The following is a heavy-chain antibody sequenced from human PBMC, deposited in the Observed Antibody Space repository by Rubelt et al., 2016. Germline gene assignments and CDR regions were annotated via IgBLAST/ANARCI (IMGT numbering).Heavy chain of an antibody. CDR3: ARHAGDGGNSEDWFDP. CDR1: GYSFTSYW. D-gene: IGHD4-23*01. V-gene: IGHV5-10-1*01. J-gene: IGHJ5*02. Sequence: EVLLVQSGAEVKKPGESLRISCKGSGYSFTSYWISWVRQMPGKGLEWMGRIDPSDSYTNYSPSFKGHVTISADKSISTAYLQWSSLKASDTAMYYCARHAGDGGNSEDWFDPWGQGTLVTVSS. CDR2: IDPSDSYT.